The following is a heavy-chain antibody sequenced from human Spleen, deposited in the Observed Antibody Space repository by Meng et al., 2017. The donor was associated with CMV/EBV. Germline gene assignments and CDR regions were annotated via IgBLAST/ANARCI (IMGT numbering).Heavy chain of an antibody. D-gene: IGHD3-22*01. CDR3: AHSQGRSGYYHFEY. J-gene: IGHJ4*02. CDR2: IYWNDDK. Sequence: SGFSLGTSGVPVGWIRQPPCKALEWLSLIYWNDDKHYSPSLKSRLTITKDTSKNQVVLTMTNMDPVDTATYYCAHSQGRSGYYHFEYWGQGTLVTVSS. V-gene: IGHV2-5*01. CDR1: GFSLGTSGVP.